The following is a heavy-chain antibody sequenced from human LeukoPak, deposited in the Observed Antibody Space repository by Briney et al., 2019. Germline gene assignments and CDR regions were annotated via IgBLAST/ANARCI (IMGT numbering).Heavy chain of an antibody. CDR3: ARYSEVYYYVDV. V-gene: IGHV3-48*03. CDR2: INPSGSTI. CDR1: GFIFSNYE. D-gene: IGHD2-21*01. Sequence: GGSLRLSCAASGFIFSNYEMNWVRQAPGKGLEWVSYINPSGSTIYYADSVKGRFTMSRDNAKNSLYLQMNSLRAEDTAVYFCARYSEVYYYVDVWGAGTTVIVSS. J-gene: IGHJ6*03.